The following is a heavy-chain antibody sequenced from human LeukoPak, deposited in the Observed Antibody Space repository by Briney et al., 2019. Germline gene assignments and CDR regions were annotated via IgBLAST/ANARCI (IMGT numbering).Heavy chain of an antibody. CDR2: ISGSGSSI. J-gene: IGHJ4*02. CDR1: GFSFSESY. CDR3: ARGKRRFDY. V-gene: IGHV3-11*01. Sequence: GGSLRLSCEASGFSFSESYMSWIRQAPGKGLQWVAYISGSGSSIYYADSVRGRFTVSRDNARNSLYLHMNSLKADDTAVYYCARGKRRFDYRGQGTLVTVSS.